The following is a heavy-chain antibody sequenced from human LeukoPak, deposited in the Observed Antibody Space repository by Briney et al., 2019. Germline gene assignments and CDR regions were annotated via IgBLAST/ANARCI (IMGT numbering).Heavy chain of an antibody. CDR3: ARRVGSSSGYSFDY. CDR2: INPNSGGT. Sequence: ASVKVSCKASGYTFTDYYIHWVRQRQAPGQGLEWMGRINPNSGGTNYAQKFQGRVTMTRETSISTAYMELSSLSSDDTAVYFCARRVGSSSGYSFDYWGQGTLVTVSS. CDR1: GYTFTDYY. V-gene: IGHV1-2*06. J-gene: IGHJ4*02. D-gene: IGHD5-12*01.